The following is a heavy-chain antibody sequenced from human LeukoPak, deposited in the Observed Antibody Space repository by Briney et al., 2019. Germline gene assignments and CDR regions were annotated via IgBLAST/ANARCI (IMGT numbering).Heavy chain of an antibody. CDR1: GGTFSSYA. V-gene: IGHV1-69*13. CDR2: IIPIFGTA. D-gene: IGHD3-10*01. CDR3: AREVWFGELYY. J-gene: IGHJ4*02. Sequence: SVKVYCKASGGTFSSYAISWVRQAPGQGLEWMGGIIPIFGTANYAQKFQGRVTITADESTSTAYMELRSLRSDDTAVYYCAREVWFGELYYWGQGTLVTVSS.